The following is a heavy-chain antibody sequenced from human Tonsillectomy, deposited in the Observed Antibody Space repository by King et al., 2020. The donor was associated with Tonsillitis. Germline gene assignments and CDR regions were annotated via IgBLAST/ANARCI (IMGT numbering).Heavy chain of an antibody. Sequence: VQLVESGGGLVQPGRSLRLSCAASGFTFDDYAMHWVRQAPGKGLQWVSGISWNSGSIGYADSVKGRFTISRDNAKNSLYLQMNSLRAEDTALYYCATDRIRGVATISVPSFDTWGQGTLVTVSS. CDR1: GFTFDDYA. CDR3: ATDRIRGVATISVPSFDT. D-gene: IGHD5-12*01. CDR2: ISWNSGSI. V-gene: IGHV3-9*01. J-gene: IGHJ5*02.